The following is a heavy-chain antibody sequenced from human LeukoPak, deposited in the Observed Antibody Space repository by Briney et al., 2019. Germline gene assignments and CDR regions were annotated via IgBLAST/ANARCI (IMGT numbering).Heavy chain of an antibody. CDR2: IYYSGST. Sequence: SETLSLTCTVSGGSISSGGYFWSWIRQHPGKGLEWIGYIYYSGSTYYNPSLKSRVTISVDTSKNQFSLKLSSVTAAGTAVYYCARDIGPYGSGSEIDYWGQGTLVTVSS. CDR1: GGSISSGGYF. V-gene: IGHV4-31*03. D-gene: IGHD3-10*01. J-gene: IGHJ4*02. CDR3: ARDIGPYGSGSEIDY.